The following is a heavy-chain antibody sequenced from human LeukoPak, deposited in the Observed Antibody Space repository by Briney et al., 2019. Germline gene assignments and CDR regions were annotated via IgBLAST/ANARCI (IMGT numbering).Heavy chain of an antibody. CDR2: INWNGGST. CDR3: ARVLRFLEWASGAFDI. CDR1: GFTFDDYG. V-gene: IGHV3-20*04. J-gene: IGHJ3*02. Sequence: PGGSLRLSCAASGFTFDDYGMSWVRQAPGKGLEWVSGINWNGGSTGYADSVKGRFTISRGNAKNSLYLQMNSLRAEDTALYYCARVLRFLEWASGAFDIWGQGTMVTVSS. D-gene: IGHD3-3*01.